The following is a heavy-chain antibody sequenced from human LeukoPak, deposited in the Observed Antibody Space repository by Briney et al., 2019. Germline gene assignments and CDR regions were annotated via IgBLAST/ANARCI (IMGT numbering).Heavy chain of an antibody. D-gene: IGHD1-26*01. CDR2: ISYGGSNK. J-gene: IGHJ4*02. CDR3: ARGLGRAFDY. CDR1: GFTFSSYA. Sequence: PGGSLRLSCAASGFTFSSYAMHWVRQAPGKGLEWVAVISYGGSNKYYADSVKGRFTISRDNSKNTLYLQMNSLRAEDTAVYYCARGLGRAFDYWGQGTLVTVSS. V-gene: IGHV3-30*04.